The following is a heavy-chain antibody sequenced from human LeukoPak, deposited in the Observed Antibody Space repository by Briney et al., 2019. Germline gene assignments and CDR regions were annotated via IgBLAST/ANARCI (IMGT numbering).Heavy chain of an antibody. CDR1: GFTFSNHA. Sequence: GGSLRLSCAASGFTFSNHAMSWVRQAPGKGLEWVSVNYSGGGTYYADSVKGRFTISRDNSKNTLYLQMNTLRDEDTAVYYCARGPRYSFYWGQGTLVSVSS. J-gene: IGHJ4*02. V-gene: IGHV3-53*01. CDR3: ARGPRYSFY. D-gene: IGHD6-13*01. CDR2: NYSGGGT.